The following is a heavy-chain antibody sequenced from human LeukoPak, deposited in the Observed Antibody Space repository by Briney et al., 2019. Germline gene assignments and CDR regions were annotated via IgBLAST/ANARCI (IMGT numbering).Heavy chain of an antibody. Sequence: GGSLRLSCAASGFTFSSYSMNWVRQAPGKGLEWVSSISGSSSYIYYADSVKGRFTISRDNAKNSLYLQMNSLRAEDTAVYYCASLSDQRSYYYYGMDVWGKGTTVTVSS. D-gene: IGHD2-2*01. V-gene: IGHV3-21*01. CDR2: ISGSSSYI. CDR1: GFTFSSYS. J-gene: IGHJ6*04. CDR3: ASLSDQRSYYYYGMDV.